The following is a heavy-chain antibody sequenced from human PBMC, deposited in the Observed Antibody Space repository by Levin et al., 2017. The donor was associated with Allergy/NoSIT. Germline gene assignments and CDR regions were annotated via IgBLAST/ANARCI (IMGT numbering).Heavy chain of an antibody. CDR2: FSYSGST. V-gene: IGHV4-59*01. CDR3: ARSIGAAAAGDY. J-gene: IGHJ4*02. Sequence: SQTLSLTCTVSGDSITTYYWSWIRQPPGEGLEWIGYFSYSGSTNYNPSLKSRVTIVVDTSKNQFSLRLSSVTAADTAVYYCARSIGAAAAGDYWGPGTLVTVSS. CDR1: GDSITTYY. D-gene: IGHD6-13*01.